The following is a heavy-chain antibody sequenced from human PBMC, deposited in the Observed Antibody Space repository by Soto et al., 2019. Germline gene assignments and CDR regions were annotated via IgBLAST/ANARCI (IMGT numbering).Heavy chain of an antibody. CDR2: IDGVGTGT. D-gene: IGHD1-20*01. J-gene: IGHJ1*01. CDR1: GFTFTNYW. Sequence: GRSLRLSCAASGFTFTNYWMHWVRQVPGKGLVWVSRIDGVGTGTSYSDSVRGRFTISRDNAENTLYLQMNSLRAEDTAVYYCAKVFAYSAQGTLDTGSS. CDR3: AKVFAY. V-gene: IGHV3-74*01.